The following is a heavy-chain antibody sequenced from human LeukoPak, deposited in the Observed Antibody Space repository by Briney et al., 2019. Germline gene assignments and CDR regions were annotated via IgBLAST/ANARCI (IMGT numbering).Heavy chain of an antibody. CDR3: ARAYLSGSYSRPFDY. CDR2: IYYSGST. V-gene: IGHV4-59*01. Sequence: SETLSLTCTVSGGSISSYYWSWIRQPPGKGLEWTGYIYYSGSTNYNPSLKSRVTISVDTSKNQFSLKLSSVTAADTAVYYCARAYLSGSYSRPFDYWGQGTLVTVSS. D-gene: IGHD1-26*01. J-gene: IGHJ4*02. CDR1: GGSISSYY.